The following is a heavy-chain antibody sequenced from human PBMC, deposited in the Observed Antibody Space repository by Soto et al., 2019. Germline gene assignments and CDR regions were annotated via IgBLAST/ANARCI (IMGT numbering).Heavy chain of an antibody. CDR2: ISYDGSNK. J-gene: IGHJ6*02. CDR1: GFTFSSYA. Sequence: GGSLRLSCAASGFTFSSYAMHWVRQAPGKGLEWVAVISYDGSNKYYADSVKGRFTISRDNSKNTLYLQMNSLRAEDTAVYYCARGNAYATNYDILTGPGLYGMDVWGQGTTVTVSS. CDR3: ARGNAYATNYDILTGPGLYGMDV. D-gene: IGHD3-9*01. V-gene: IGHV3-30-3*01.